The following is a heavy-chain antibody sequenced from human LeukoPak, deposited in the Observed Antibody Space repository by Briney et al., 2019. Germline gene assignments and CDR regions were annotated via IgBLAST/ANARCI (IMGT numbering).Heavy chain of an antibody. Sequence: ASVKVSCKASGYTFTSYDINWVRQATGQGLEWMGWMNPNSGNTGYAQKFQGRVTMTRDTSISTAYMELSRLRSDDTAVYYCAATSSSSPFDYWGQGTLVTVSS. CDR1: GYTFTSYD. V-gene: IGHV1-8*01. CDR3: AATSSSSPFDY. D-gene: IGHD6-6*01. CDR2: MNPNSGNT. J-gene: IGHJ4*02.